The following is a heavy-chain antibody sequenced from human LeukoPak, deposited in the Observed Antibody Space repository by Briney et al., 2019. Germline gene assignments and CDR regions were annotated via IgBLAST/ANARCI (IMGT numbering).Heavy chain of an antibody. D-gene: IGHD3-16*01. J-gene: IGHJ6*03. Sequence: SETLSLTCTVSGGSISSYYWSWIRQPPGKGLKWIGNIYYSGYTTYSPSLRSRVTISVDTSKNQFSLKLSSVTAADTAVYYCARETSQKGAHYMDVWGKGTTIAISS. V-gene: IGHV4-59*01. CDR1: GGSISSYY. CDR3: ARETSQKGAHYMDV. CDR2: IYYSGYT.